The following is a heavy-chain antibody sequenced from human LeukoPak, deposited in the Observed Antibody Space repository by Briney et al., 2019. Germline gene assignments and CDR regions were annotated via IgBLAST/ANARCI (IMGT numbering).Heavy chain of an antibody. Sequence: SETLSLTCAVYGGSFSGYYWSYIRQPPGKGLEWIGEINHSGSTNYNPSLNSRVTISVDTSKNQFSLKLNSVTAADTAVYYCARRTYYYDSSAYQNWFDSWGQGTLVTVSS. CDR3: ARRTYYYDSSAYQNWFDS. J-gene: IGHJ5*01. V-gene: IGHV4-34*01. CDR2: INHSGST. CDR1: GGSFSGYY. D-gene: IGHD3-22*01.